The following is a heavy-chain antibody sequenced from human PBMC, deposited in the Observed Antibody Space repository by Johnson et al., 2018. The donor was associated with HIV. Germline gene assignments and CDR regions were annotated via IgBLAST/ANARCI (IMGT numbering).Heavy chain of an antibody. Sequence: VQLVESGGGVVQPGGSLRLSCAASGFTFSDYSMTWVRQAPGKGLEWVSVIHSGGSTNYADSVKGRFTISRDNFKNTLYLQMNSLRVEDTALYYCANTFWSGYTATGIDAFDIWGQGTMVAVSS. D-gene: IGHD3-3*01. CDR1: GFTFSDYS. CDR2: IHSGGST. J-gene: IGHJ3*02. V-gene: IGHV3-66*01. CDR3: ANTFWSGYTATGIDAFDI.